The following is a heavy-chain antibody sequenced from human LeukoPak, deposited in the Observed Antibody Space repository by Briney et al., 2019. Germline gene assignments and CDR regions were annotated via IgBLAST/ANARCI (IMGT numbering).Heavy chain of an antibody. V-gene: IGHV1-2*02. CDR2: INPNSGGT. CDR1: GYTFTGYY. J-gene: IGHJ4*02. Sequence: ASVKVSCKASGYTFTGYYMHWVRQAPGQGLEWMGWINPNSGGTNYAQKFQGRVTMTRDTSISTAYMELSRLRSDDTAVYYCARDYYGSGSYDNEWGQGTLVTVSS. CDR3: ARDYYGSGSYDNE. D-gene: IGHD3-10*01.